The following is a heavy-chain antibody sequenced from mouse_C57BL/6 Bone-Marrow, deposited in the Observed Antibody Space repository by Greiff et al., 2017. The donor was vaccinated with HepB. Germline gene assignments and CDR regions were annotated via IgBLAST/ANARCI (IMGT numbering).Heavy chain of an antibody. V-gene: IGHV6-3*01. CDR2: IRLKSDNYAT. CDR1: GFTFSNYW. Sequence: EVHLVESGGGLVQPGGSMKLSCVASGFTFSNYWMNWVRQSPEKGLEWVAQIRLKSDNYATHYAESVKGRFTISRDDSKSSVYLQMNNLRAEDTGIYYCTVITTVRYYAMDYWGQGTSVTVSS. D-gene: IGHD1-1*01. J-gene: IGHJ4*01. CDR3: TVITTVRYYAMDY.